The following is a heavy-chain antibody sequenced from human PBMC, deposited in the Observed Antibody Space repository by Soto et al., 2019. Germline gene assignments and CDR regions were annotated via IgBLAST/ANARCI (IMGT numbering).Heavy chain of an antibody. CDR1: GGTFSSYA. CDR3: ARAGTPVYYYGMDV. V-gene: IGHV1-69*06. Sequence: SVKVSCKASGGTFSSYAISWVRQAPGQGLQWMGGIIPIFGTANYAQKFQGRVTITADKSTSTASMELSSLRSEDTAVYYCARAGTPVYYYGMDVWGQGTTVTVSS. J-gene: IGHJ6*02. D-gene: IGHD6-13*01. CDR2: IIPIFGTA.